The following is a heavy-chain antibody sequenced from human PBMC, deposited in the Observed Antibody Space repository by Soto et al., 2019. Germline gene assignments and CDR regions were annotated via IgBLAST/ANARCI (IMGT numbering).Heavy chain of an antibody. V-gene: IGHV4-59*11. CDR2: IYYNGNT. D-gene: IGHD7-27*01. CDR1: GGSITNHY. Sequence: QVQLQESGPGLVKPSETLSLTCTVSGGSITNHYWSWLRQPPGQGLEWIGYIYYNGNTNYNPSLKSRVTMSLETSTSQISLKLTTVTNADPAVYYCTRANWYSEYWGQGTLVTVSS. CDR3: TRANWYSEY. J-gene: IGHJ4*02.